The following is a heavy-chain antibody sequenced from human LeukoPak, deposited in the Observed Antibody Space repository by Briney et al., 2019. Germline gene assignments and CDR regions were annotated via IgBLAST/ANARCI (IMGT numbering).Heavy chain of an antibody. Sequence: PSETLSLTCTVSGGSISNGGYYWRWIRQHPGKGLEWIGYIYYSGSTYYNPSLKSRVTISVDTSKNQFSLKLSSVTAADTAVYYCARDPMSGELSWGQGTVVTVSS. V-gene: IGHV4-31*03. CDR2: IYYSGST. D-gene: IGHD3-10*02. CDR3: ARDPMSGELS. J-gene: IGHJ3*01. CDR1: GGSISNGGYY.